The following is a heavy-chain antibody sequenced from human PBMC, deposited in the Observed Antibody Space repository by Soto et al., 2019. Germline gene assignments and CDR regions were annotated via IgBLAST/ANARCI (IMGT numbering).Heavy chain of an antibody. V-gene: IGHV4-30-2*01. Sequence: QLQLQESGSGLVKPSQTLSLTCAVSGGSISSGGYSWSWIRQPPGKGLEWIGYIYHSGSTYYNPSRKSRVTRSVGGSKTQFSRKLSSVTAADTAVYYCASAGAMGAVAADYWGQGTLVTVSS. D-gene: IGHD6-19*01. CDR1: GGSISSGGYS. CDR3: ASAGAMGAVAADY. J-gene: IGHJ4*02. CDR2: IYHSGST.